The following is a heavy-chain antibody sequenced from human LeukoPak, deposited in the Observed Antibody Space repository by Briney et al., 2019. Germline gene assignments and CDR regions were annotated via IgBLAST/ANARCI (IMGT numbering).Heavy chain of an antibody. V-gene: IGHV1-2*02. CDR2: INPNSGGA. J-gene: IGHJ6*03. Sequence: GASVKVSCKASGYTFTGYYMHWVRQAPGQGLEWMGWINPNSGGANYAQKFQGRVTMTRDTSISTAYMELSRLRSDDTAVYYCARTYYDFWSGYYRELYYYYMDVWGKGNTVTVSS. CDR1: GYTFTGYY. CDR3: ARTYYDFWSGYYRELYYYYMDV. D-gene: IGHD3-3*01.